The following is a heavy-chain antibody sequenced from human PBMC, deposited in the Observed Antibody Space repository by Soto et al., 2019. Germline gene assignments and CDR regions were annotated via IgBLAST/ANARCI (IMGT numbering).Heavy chain of an antibody. J-gene: IGHJ4*02. V-gene: IGHV3-23*01. CDR1: GFTFGSYA. CDR3: AKKSEIAVPRYYFGL. Sequence: GGSLRLSCADSGFTFGSYAMSWVRQAPGKGLEWVSSMNGGGGSTYYAESVQGRFTISRDNSKNTLYLQMNSLRVEDTAVYYCAKKSEIAVPRYYFGLWRQGSLVTVSS. D-gene: IGHD2-21*01. CDR2: MNGGGGST.